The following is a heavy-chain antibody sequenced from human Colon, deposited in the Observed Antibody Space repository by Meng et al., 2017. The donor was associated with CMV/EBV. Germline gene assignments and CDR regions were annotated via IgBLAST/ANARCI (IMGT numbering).Heavy chain of an antibody. CDR1: GYTFNSYP. Sequence: QVQLVQSGAEVKNPGASRKAACPASGYTFNSYPISWVRQAPGQGLEWMGWISNYNGNTNYAQTFQGRLTLTTDTSPSTAYMELRGLRSDDTAVYYCAREKATVTTFMLLYWGLGTLVTVSS. CDR3: AREKATVTTFMLLY. V-gene: IGHV1-18*01. J-gene: IGHJ4*02. D-gene: IGHD4-17*01. CDR2: ISNYNGNT.